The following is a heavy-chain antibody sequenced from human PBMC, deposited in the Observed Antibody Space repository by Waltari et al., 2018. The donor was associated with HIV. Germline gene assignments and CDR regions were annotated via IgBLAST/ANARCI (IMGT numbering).Heavy chain of an antibody. J-gene: IGHJ4*01. CDR1: GFTFSTYW. CDR2: IKQNGSEK. Sequence: EVQLVESGGGLVQPGGSLRLSCAASGFTFSTYWMSWVRQAPGKGVGVVAKIKQNGSEKNYVDSLKGRFPISRDNAKNFLVLQNNRLRAEDTAVYYFSRDPSPRMVPGNFDYRGQGT. CDR3: SRDPSPRMVPGNFDY. V-gene: IGHV3-7*04. D-gene: IGHD3-10*01.